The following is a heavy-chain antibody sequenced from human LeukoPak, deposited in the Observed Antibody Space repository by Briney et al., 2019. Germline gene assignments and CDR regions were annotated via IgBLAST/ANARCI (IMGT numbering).Heavy chain of an antibody. V-gene: IGHV1-2*02. D-gene: IGHD1-26*01. J-gene: IGHJ3*02. CDR1: GYTFTGYY. Sequence: ASVKVSCKASGYTFTGYYMHWVRQAPGQGLEWMGWINPNSGGTNYAQKFQGRVTMTRDTSISTAYMELSRLRSDDTAVYYCARDKGRGALVAFDIWGQGTMVTVSS. CDR3: ARDKGRGALVAFDI. CDR2: INPNSGGT.